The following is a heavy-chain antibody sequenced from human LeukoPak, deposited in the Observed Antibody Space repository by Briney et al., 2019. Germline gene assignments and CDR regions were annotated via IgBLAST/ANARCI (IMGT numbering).Heavy chain of an antibody. CDR3: ARGTTGDRYYYYYYMDV. CDR1: GVSFSGYY. V-gene: IGHV4-34*01. CDR2: INHSGST. J-gene: IGHJ6*03. D-gene: IGHD4-17*01. Sequence: SETLSPTCAVYGVSFSGYYWSWIRQPPGKGLEWIGEINHSGSTNYNPSLKSRVTISVDTSKNQFSLKLSSVTAADTAVYYCARGTTGDRYYYYYYMDVWGKGTTVTISS.